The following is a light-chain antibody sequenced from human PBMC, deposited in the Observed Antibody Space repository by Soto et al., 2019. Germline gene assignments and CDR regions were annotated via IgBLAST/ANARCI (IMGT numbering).Light chain of an antibody. J-gene: IGKJ5*01. CDR2: DAA. Sequence: EIVLTQSPATLSLSPGERATLSCRASQSVSSYLSWDQQKPGQAPRLLIFDAATRPTAIPARFSGGGSGTDFTLTIIRLDPEDFAVYYCQQRSDWSPITFRQGTRLDIK. CDR1: QSVSSY. V-gene: IGKV3-11*01. CDR3: QQRSDWSPIT.